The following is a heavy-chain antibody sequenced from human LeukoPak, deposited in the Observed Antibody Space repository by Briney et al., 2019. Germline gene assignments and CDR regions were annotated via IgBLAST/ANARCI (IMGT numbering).Heavy chain of an antibody. V-gene: IGHV1-69*06. CDR3: ARDKKLGYDSSGYYSIEYFQH. J-gene: IGHJ1*01. CDR1: GGTFSSYA. CDR2: IIPIFGTA. Sequence: SVRVSCKASGGTFSSYAISWVRQAPGQGLGWMGGIIPIFGTANYAQKFQGRVTITADKSTSTAYMELSSLRSEDTAVYYCARDKKLGYDSSGYYSIEYFQHWGQGTLVTVSS. D-gene: IGHD3-22*01.